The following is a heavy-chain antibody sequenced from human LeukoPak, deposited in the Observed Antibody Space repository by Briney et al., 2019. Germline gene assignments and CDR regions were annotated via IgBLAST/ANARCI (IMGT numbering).Heavy chain of an antibody. CDR1: GFTVSSNS. V-gene: IGHV3-7*01. CDR2: IKEDGSEI. J-gene: IGHJ4*02. D-gene: IGHD3-10*01. CDR3: VTDQTGRHPYFFDY. Sequence: GGSLRLSCTVSGFTVSSNSMSWVRQAPGKGLEWVANIKEDGSEIYYVDAVKGRFSISRDNAKTSLYLQMNNLSVADTAVYYCVTDQTGRHPYFFDYWGQGTLVTVSS.